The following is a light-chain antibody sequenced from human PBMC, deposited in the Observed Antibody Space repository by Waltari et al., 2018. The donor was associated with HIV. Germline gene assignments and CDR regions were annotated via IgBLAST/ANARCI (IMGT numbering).Light chain of an antibody. V-gene: IGKV1-NL1*01. CDR3: QQYYNIPRT. J-gene: IGKJ2*01. CDR2: DAS. CDR1: QVISNS. Sequence: DIQMTQSPSSLSASVGDRVTITCRASQVISNSLAWYQQKPGKAPKLLIFDASRLESGVPSRFSGSGGGADFTLTITTLQAEDFATYFCQQYYNIPRTFGQVTEVEV.